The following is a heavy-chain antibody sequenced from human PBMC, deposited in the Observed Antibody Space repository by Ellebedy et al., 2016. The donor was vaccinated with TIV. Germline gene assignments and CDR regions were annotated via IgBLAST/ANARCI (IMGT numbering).Heavy chain of an antibody. J-gene: IGHJ6*02. V-gene: IGHV3-21*01. CDR2: ISSSGSYI. D-gene: IGHD5-24*01. CDR1: GFTFSSYS. Sequence: GESLKISCAASGFTFSSYSINWVRQAPGKGLEWVSSISSSGSYIYYADSVKGRFTISRDNAKNSVHLQMNGLRAEDTAVYFCAREKMATRLLSYYYGMDVWGRGTTVTVSS. CDR3: AREKMATRLLSYYYGMDV.